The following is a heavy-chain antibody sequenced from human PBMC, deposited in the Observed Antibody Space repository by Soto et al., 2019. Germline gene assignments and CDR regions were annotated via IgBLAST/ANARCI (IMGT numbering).Heavy chain of an antibody. CDR3: ARDAVPFSYGGNGLYYYYGMDV. V-gene: IGHV4-30-4*01. CDR2: IYYSGST. J-gene: IGHJ6*02. Sequence: SETLSLTCTVSGGSISSGDYYWSWIRQPPGKGLEWIGYIYYSGSTYYNPSLKSRVTISVDTSKNQFSLKLSSVTAADTAVYYCARDAVPFSYGGNGLYYYYGMDVWGQGTTVTVSS. CDR1: GGSISSGDYY. D-gene: IGHD4-17*01.